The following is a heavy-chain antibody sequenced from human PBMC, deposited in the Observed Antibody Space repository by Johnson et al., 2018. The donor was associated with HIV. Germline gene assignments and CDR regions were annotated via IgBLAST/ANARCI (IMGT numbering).Heavy chain of an antibody. CDR1: GFTFDDYG. V-gene: IGHV3-20*04. J-gene: IGHJ3*02. CDR3: AKDRTSAQSAFDI. D-gene: IGHD1-1*01. CDR2: INSDGSST. Sequence: MLLVESGGGVVRPGGSLRLSCAASGFTFDDYGMSWVRQAPGKGLEWVSGINSDGSSTSYADSVKGRFTTSRDNAKNTLYLQMNSLRAEDTAVYYCAKDRTSAQSAFDIWGQGTMVTVSS.